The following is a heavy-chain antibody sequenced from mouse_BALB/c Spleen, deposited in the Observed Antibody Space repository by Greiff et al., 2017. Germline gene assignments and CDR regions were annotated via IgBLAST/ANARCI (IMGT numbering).Heavy chain of an antibody. V-gene: IGHV1-7*01. CDR3: ASIYDGYYDYAMDY. J-gene: IGHJ4*01. D-gene: IGHD2-3*01. CDR2: INPSTGYT. Sequence: QVQLQQSGAELAKPGASVKMSCKASGYTFTSYWMHWVNQRPGQGLEWIGYINPSTGYTEYNQKFKDKATLTADKSSSTAYMQLSSLTSEDSAVYYCASIYDGYYDYAMDYWGQGTSVTVSS. CDR1: GYTFTSYW.